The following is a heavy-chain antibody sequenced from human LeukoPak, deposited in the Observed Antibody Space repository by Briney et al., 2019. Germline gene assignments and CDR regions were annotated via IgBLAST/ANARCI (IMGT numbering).Heavy chain of an antibody. D-gene: IGHD3-3*01. CDR1: GGSISSHY. CDR3: ARDGWSGDFDY. Sequence: PSETLSLTCTVSGGSISSHYWSWVRQPPGKGLEWIGYIFYSGSTNYNPSLKSRVNISVDTSKNQFSLKLSSVTAADTAMYYCARDGWSGDFDYWGQGTLVTVSS. V-gene: IGHV4-59*11. J-gene: IGHJ4*02. CDR2: IFYSGST.